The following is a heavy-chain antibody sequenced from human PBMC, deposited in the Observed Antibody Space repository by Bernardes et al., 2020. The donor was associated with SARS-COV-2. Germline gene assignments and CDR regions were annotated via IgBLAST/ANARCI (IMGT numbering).Heavy chain of an antibody. V-gene: IGHV3-64*02. D-gene: IGHD3-10*01. Sequence: GGSLRLSCAASGFTFSDHYMDWVRQAPGKGLEYVSAISYNGGSAYYADSVKGRFTISRDNSKNTLFLQMRSLRVEDMAVYYCARAPITMVRGIELNYWGQGTLVTVSS. CDR1: GFTFSDHY. CDR2: ISYNGGSA. CDR3: ARAPITMVRGIELNY. J-gene: IGHJ4*02.